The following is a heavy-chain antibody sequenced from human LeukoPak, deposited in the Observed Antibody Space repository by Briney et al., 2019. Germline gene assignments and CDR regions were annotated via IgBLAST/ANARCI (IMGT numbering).Heavy chain of an antibody. J-gene: IGHJ4*02. CDR1: GFTFSSYW. CDR3: AKANYYDSSGYYSGFDY. CDR2: ISSDGSST. D-gene: IGHD3-22*01. Sequence: GGSLRLSCAASGFTFSSYWMHWVRPAPGKGLVWVSRISSDGSSTSYADSVKGRFTISRDNAKNSLYLQMNSLRAEDTALYYCAKANYYDSSGYYSGFDYWGQGTLVTVSS. V-gene: IGHV3-74*01.